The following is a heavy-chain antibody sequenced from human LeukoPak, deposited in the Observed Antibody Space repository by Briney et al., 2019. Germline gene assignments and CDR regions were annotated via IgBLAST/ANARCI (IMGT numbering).Heavy chain of an antibody. CDR3: ARLTRGARTPYYYYMDV. D-gene: IGHD1-26*01. Sequence: PSETLSLTCTVSGGSISSYYWSWIRQPAGKGLEWIGRIYTSGSTNYNPSLKSRVTMSVDTSKNQFSLKLSSVTAADTAVYYCARLTRGARTPYYYYMDVWGKGTTVTVSS. J-gene: IGHJ6*03. V-gene: IGHV4-4*07. CDR2: IYTSGST. CDR1: GGSISSYY.